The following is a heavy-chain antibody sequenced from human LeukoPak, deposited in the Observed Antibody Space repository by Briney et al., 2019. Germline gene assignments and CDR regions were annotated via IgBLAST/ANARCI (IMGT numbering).Heavy chain of an antibody. CDR1: GGSISSGGYY. D-gene: IGHD3-22*01. J-gene: IGHJ4*02. CDR3: ARGAVYYDSSAWGNYFDY. V-gene: IGHV4-39*07. CDR2: INHSGST. Sequence: PSETLSLTCTVSGGSISSGGYYWSWIRQPPGKGLEWIGEINHSGSTNYNPSLKSRVTISVDTSKNQFSLKLSSVTAADTAVYYCARGAVYYDSSAWGNYFDYWGQGTLVTVSS.